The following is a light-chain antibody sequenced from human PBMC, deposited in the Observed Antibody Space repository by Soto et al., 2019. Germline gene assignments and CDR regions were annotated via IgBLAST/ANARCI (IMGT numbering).Light chain of an antibody. CDR2: DAS. Sequence: EILMRQCPASLSVSPGEKVSLCCLASQSVTNKLAWYQQRPGQPPRLLLYDASTRATGVPARFSGSGSGTDFTLTISSLEPEDFAVYYCQQRSNWQWTFGQGTKVDIK. V-gene: IGKV3D-11*02. CDR3: QQRSNWQWT. J-gene: IGKJ1*01. CDR1: QSVTNK.